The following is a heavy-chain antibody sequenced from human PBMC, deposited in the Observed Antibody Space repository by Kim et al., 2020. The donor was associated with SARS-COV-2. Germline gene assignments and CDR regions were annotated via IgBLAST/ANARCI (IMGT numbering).Heavy chain of an antibody. V-gene: IGHV4-59*08. CDR3: ARHEQVIYGSAHFDY. J-gene: IGHJ4*02. Sequence: PSLKSRVTISVDTSKNQFSLKLSSVTAADTAVYYCARHEQVIYGSAHFDYWGQGTLVTVSS. D-gene: IGHD3-10*01.